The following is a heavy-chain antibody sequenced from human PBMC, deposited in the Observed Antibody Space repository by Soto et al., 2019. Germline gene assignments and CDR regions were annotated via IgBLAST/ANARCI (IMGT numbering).Heavy chain of an antibody. CDR1: GDSVSSNSAA. CDR2: TYYRSKWYN. D-gene: IGHD2-15*01. V-gene: IGHV6-1*01. J-gene: IGHJ4*02. CDR3: AREDCSGGSCYRPIDY. Sequence: KQSQTLSLTCAISGDSVSSNSAAWNWIRQSPSRGLEWLGRTYYRSKWYNDYAVSVKSRITINPDTSKNQFSLQLNSVTPEDTAVYYCAREDCSGGSCYRPIDYWGQGTLVTVSS.